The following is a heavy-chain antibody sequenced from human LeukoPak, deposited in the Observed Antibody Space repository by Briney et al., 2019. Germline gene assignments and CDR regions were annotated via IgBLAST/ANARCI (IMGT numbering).Heavy chain of an antibody. CDR2: ISSSSSYI. V-gene: IGHV3-21*01. CDR1: GFTFSSYS. CDR3: ASPACSSTSCYSGLDV. Sequence: GGSLRLSCAASGFTFSSYSMNWVRQAPGKGLEWVSSISSSSSYIYYADSVKGRFTISRDNAKNSLYLQMNSLRVEDTAVYYCASPACSSTSCYSGLDVWGKGTTVTVSS. D-gene: IGHD2-2*01. J-gene: IGHJ6*04.